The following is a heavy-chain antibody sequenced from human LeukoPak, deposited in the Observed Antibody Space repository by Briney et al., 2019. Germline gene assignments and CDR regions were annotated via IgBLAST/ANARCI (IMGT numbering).Heavy chain of an antibody. Sequence: PGGSLRLSCAASGFTFSSYAMSWVRQAPGKGLEWVSAISGSGGSTYYADSVKGRFTISRDNSKNTLYLQMNSLRAEDTAVYYCAKVFRRFGIKKPNDYWGQGTLVTVSS. CDR2: ISGSGGST. V-gene: IGHV3-23*01. D-gene: IGHD3-10*01. CDR3: AKVFRRFGIKKPNDY. CDR1: GFTFSSYA. J-gene: IGHJ4*02.